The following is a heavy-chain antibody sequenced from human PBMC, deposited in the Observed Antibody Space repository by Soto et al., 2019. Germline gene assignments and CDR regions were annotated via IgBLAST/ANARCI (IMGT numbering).Heavy chain of an antibody. CDR1: GFTFSSYA. Sequence: GGSLRLSCAASGFTFSSYAMHWVRQAPGKGLEWVAVISYDGSNKYYADPVKGRFTISRDNSKNTLYLQMNSLRAEDTAVYYCARDYYRFNSGYGFSMDVWGQGTTVTVSS. CDR3: ARDYYRFNSGYGFSMDV. CDR2: ISYDGSNK. V-gene: IGHV3-30-3*01. J-gene: IGHJ6*02. D-gene: IGHD5-12*01.